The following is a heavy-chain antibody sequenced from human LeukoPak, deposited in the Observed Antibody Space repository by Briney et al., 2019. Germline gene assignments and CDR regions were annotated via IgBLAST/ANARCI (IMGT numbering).Heavy chain of an antibody. CDR3: ARGYDFSSGRFGGAFDI. J-gene: IGHJ3*02. V-gene: IGHV4-4*09. Sequence: TSETLSHTCTVSGGSISSYYWSWIRQPPGKGLEWIGYIYTSGSTNYNPSLKSRVTISVDTSKNQFSLKLSSVTAADTAVYYCARGYDFSSGRFGGAFDIWGQGTMDTVSS. CDR1: GGSISSYY. CDR2: IYTSGST. D-gene: IGHD3-3*01.